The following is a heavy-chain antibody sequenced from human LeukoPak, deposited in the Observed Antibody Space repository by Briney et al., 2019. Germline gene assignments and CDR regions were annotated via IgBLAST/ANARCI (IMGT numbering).Heavy chain of an antibody. Sequence: GRSLRLSCAASGFTVSSNYMSWVRQAPGKGLEWVSVIYSGGSTYYADSVKGRFTISRDNSKNTLFLQMNSLRAEDTAVYYCARPHGGNYWYFDLWGRGTLVTVSS. D-gene: IGHD4-23*01. CDR3: ARPHGGNYWYFDL. CDR2: IYSGGST. J-gene: IGHJ2*01. CDR1: GFTVSSNY. V-gene: IGHV3-53*01.